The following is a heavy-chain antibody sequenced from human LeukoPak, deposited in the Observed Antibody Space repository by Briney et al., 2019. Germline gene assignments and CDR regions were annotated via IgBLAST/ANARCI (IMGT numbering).Heavy chain of an antibody. CDR2: INPNSGGT. D-gene: IGHD3-10*01. CDR3: ARDGSGSYYNDYLFDY. V-gene: IGHV1-2*02. CDR1: GYTFTGYY. J-gene: IGHJ4*02. Sequence: ASVKVSCKASGYTFTGYYMHWVRQAPGQGLEWMGWINPNSGGTNYAQKLQGRVTMTRDTSISTAYMELSRLRSDDTAVYYCARDGSGSYYNDYLFDYWGQGTLVTVSS.